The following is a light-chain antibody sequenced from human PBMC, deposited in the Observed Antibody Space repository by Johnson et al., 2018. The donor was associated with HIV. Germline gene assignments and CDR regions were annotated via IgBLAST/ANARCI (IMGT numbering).Light chain of an antibody. CDR3: GAWDSSLSAYV. CDR1: RSNIGNNY. J-gene: IGLJ1*01. Sequence: QPVLTQPPSVSAAPGQKVTISCSGSRSNIGNNYVSWYQQLPGTAPKLLISNHSKRPSGIPDRFSGSKSGTSATLAITGLQTGDEADYYCGAWDSSLSAYVFGNGTQVTV. V-gene: IGLV1-51*01. CDR2: NHS.